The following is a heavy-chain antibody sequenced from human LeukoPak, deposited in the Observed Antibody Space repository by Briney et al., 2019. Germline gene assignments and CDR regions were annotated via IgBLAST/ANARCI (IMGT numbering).Heavy chain of an antibody. CDR3: ASIVVAAAGIDY. J-gene: IGHJ4*02. CDR1: GGSVSSGDYY. CDR2: FCHSAST. Sequence: PSETLSLSCTVSGGSVSSGDYYWSWIRQPPGKGLEWIGYFCHSASTYYNPSLKSRVSISVDTAKNQFSLKLTSVTAADTAVYYCASIVVAAAGIDYWGQGTLVTVSS. D-gene: IGHD2-15*01. V-gene: IGHV4-30-4*01.